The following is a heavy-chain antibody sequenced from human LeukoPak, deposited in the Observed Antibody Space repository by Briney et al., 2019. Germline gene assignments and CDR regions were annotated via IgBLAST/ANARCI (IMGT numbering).Heavy chain of an antibody. CDR3: ARVRDYGGIGEDY. CDR2: ISAYNGNT. Sequence: VASVKVSCKASGYTFTNYGISWVRQALGQGLECMGWISAYNGNTNYAQRFQGRVTMTTDTSTSTAYMELRSLRSDDTAVYYCARVRDYGGIGEDYWGQGTLVTVSS. D-gene: IGHD3-16*01. CDR1: GYTFTNYG. V-gene: IGHV1-18*01. J-gene: IGHJ4*02.